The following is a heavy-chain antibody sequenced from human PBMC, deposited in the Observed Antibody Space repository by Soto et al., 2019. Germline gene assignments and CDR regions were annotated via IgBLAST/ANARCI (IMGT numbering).Heavy chain of an antibody. Sequence: PGGSLRLSCEASRFTFGNYAMTWVRQAPGKGLEWVAAISGGGTSIFSADSVKGRFTISRDNSNNTRYLQMNNLRAEDTAIYYCAKDDPYGGSYLRGRGRFDYWGQGTLVTVSS. CDR2: ISGGGTSI. CDR3: AKDDPYGGSYLRGRGRFDY. V-gene: IGHV3-23*01. D-gene: IGHD1-26*01. CDR1: RFTFGNYA. J-gene: IGHJ4*02.